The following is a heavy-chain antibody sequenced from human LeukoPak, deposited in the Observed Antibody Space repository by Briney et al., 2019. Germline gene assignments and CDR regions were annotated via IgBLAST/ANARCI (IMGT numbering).Heavy chain of an antibody. J-gene: IGHJ4*02. CDR2: IWPDGSNE. CDR3: ARASGSYDY. Sequence: GGSLRLSCAASGFTFNIYGMHWVRQAPGKGLEWVAAIWPDGSNEYYADSVKGRFTVSRDDSKNTLYLQMNSLRAEDTAVYYCARASGSYDYWGQGTLVTVSS. D-gene: IGHD1-26*01. V-gene: IGHV3-33*01. CDR1: GFTFNIYG.